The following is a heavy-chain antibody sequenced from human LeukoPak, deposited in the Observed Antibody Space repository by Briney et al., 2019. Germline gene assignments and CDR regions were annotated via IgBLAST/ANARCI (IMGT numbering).Heavy chain of an antibody. D-gene: IGHD2-15*01. J-gene: IGHJ5*02. CDR1: GGSISSYY. Sequence: SETLSLTCTVSGGSISSYYWSWIRQSPGKGLEWVGYIYASGATNYNASLKSRVTISVDTSKNQFSLKLSSVPAADTAVYYCARHSSVVRGWFDPWGQGTLVTVSS. CDR2: IYASGAT. V-gene: IGHV4-4*09. CDR3: ARHSSVVRGWFDP.